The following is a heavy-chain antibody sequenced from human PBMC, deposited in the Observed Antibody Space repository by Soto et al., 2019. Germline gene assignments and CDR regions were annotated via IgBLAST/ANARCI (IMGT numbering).Heavy chain of an antibody. J-gene: IGHJ5*02. CDR1: GGSISSGGYY. CDR3: ARVQPYDYGANTGWLDP. V-gene: IGHV4-31*03. D-gene: IGHD4-17*01. Sequence: QVQLQESGPGLVNPSQTLSLTCTVSGGSISSGGYYWSWIRQHPGKGLEWIGYTFYSGATYYNPSLKSRTIISVDTSKNQFSLTLTSLTAADTAVYYCARVQPYDYGANTGWLDPWGQGTLATVSS. CDR2: TFYSGAT.